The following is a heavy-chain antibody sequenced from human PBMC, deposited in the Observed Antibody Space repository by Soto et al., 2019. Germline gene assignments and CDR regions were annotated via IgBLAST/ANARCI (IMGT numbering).Heavy chain of an antibody. V-gene: IGHV1-69*01. CDR2: IIPIFGTA. D-gene: IGHD1-26*01. CDR3: ARGRKWELRGTDAFDI. CDR1: GGTVSSDA. Sequence: QVQLVQSGAEVQKPGSSVKVSCKASGGTVSSDAISWVRQAPGQGLEWRGGIIPIFGTANYAQKFQGRVTITADESTSTDYMELSSLRSEDTAVYYCARGRKWELRGTDAFDIWGQGTMVTVSS. J-gene: IGHJ3*02.